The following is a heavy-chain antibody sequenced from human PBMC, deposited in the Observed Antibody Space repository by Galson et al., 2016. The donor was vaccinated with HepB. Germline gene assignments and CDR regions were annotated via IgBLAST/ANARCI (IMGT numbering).Heavy chain of an antibody. J-gene: IGHJ4*02. CDR3: AKTIYNWNYSGGDY. CDR2: INSDGSST. V-gene: IGHV3-74*01. D-gene: IGHD1-20*01. CDR1: EFTFSRYW. Sequence: SLRLSCAVSEFTFSRYWMHWVRQAPGKGLVWVSRINSDGSSTSYADSVMGRVTISRDNAKNTLYLQMNSLRAEDTALYYCAKTIYNWNYSGGDYWGQGTLVTVSS.